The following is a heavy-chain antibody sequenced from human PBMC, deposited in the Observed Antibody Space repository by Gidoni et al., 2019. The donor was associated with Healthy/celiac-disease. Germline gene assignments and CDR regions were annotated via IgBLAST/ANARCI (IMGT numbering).Heavy chain of an antibody. V-gene: IGHV3-48*03. CDR3: ARRERAVPAATYWYFDL. Sequence: EVQLVESGGGLVQPGGSLRLSCAASGFTFSSYEMNWVRQAPGKGLEWVSYISSSGSTIYYADSVKGRFTISRDNAKNSLYLQMNSLRAEDTAVYYCARRERAVPAATYWYFDLWGRGTLVTVSS. J-gene: IGHJ2*01. CDR1: GFTFSSYE. D-gene: IGHD2-2*01. CDR2: ISSSGSTI.